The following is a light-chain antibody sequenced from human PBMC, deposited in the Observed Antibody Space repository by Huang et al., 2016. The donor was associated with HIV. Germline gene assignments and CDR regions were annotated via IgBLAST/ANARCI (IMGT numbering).Light chain of an antibody. CDR1: QSVSSN. CDR3: QQYNNWPRT. CDR2: GAS. Sequence: EIVMTQSPATLSVSPGERATRSCRASQSVSSNLAWYQQKPGQAPRLLIYGASTRATGSPARFSGGGSGTEFTLTISSLQSEDFAVYYCQQYNNWPRTFGQGTKVEIK. J-gene: IGKJ1*01. V-gene: IGKV3-15*01.